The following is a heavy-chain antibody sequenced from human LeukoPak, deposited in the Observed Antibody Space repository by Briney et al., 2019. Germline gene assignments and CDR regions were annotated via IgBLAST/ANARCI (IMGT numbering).Heavy chain of an antibody. CDR3: ARAGIPSSSWYYFDY. Sequence: GASVKVSCKASGGTFSSYAISWVRQAPGQGLEWMGGIIPIFGTANYAQKFQGRVTITTDESTSTAYMELSSLRSEDTAVYYCARAGIPSSSWYYFDYWGQGTLVTVSS. J-gene: IGHJ4*02. V-gene: IGHV1-69*05. D-gene: IGHD6-13*01. CDR1: GGTFSSYA. CDR2: IIPIFGTA.